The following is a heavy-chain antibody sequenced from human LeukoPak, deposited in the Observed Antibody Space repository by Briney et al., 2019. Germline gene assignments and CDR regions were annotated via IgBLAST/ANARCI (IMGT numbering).Heavy chain of an antibody. CDR3: ARGMSELYYYCMDV. V-gene: IGHV1-46*01. J-gene: IGHJ6*02. CDR1: GYSFSSYY. D-gene: IGHD3-16*01. CDR2: INPTGGHS. Sequence: ASVKVSCKASGYSFSSYYMHWVRQAPGQGLEWMGIINPTGGHSSYAQKFQGRLTMTRDPSTSTVYMELSSLRSEDTAEYFCARGMSELYYYCMDVWGQGTAVTVSS.